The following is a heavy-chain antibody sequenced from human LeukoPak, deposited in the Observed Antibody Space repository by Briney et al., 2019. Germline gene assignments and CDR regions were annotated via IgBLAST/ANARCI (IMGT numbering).Heavy chain of an antibody. CDR3: ARSPSYCSGGSCYPHYYYGMDV. Sequence: SETLSLTCTVSGGSISSYYWSWIRQPPGKGLEWIGYIYYSGSTNYNPSLKRRVTISVDTSKNQFSLKLSSVTAADTAVYYCARSPSYCSGGSCYPHYYYGMDVWGQGTTVTVSS. V-gene: IGHV4-59*01. J-gene: IGHJ6*02. CDR2: IYYSGST. CDR1: GGSISSYY. D-gene: IGHD2-15*01.